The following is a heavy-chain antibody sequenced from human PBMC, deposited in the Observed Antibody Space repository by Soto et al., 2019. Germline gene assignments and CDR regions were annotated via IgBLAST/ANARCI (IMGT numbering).Heavy chain of an antibody. CDR3: GKKGSNYGSGSYRFDY. Sequence: PGGSLRLSCAASGITFSSYAMSWVRQAPGKGLEWISAISGSGGSTYYADSVKGRFTISRDNSKNTLYRQMNSLRAEDTAVYYRGKKGSNYGSGSYRFDYWRQRTLV. D-gene: IGHD3-10*01. CDR2: ISGSGGST. V-gene: IGHV3-23*01. CDR1: GITFSSYA. J-gene: IGHJ4*02.